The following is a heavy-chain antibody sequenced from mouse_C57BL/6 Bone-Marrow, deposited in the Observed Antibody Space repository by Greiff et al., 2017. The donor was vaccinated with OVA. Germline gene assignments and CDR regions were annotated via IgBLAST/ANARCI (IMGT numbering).Heavy chain of an antibody. CDR1: GFTFNTYA. V-gene: IGHV10-3*01. D-gene: IGHD1-1*01. Sequence: EVNVVESGGGLVQPKGSLKLSCAASGFTFNTYAMHWVRQAPGKGLEWVARIRSKSSNYATYYADSVKDRFTISRDDSQSMLYLQMNNLKTEDTAMYYCVRWGYYGSNWYFDVWGTGTTVTVSS. CDR3: VRWGYYGSNWYFDV. CDR2: IRSKSSNYAT. J-gene: IGHJ1*03.